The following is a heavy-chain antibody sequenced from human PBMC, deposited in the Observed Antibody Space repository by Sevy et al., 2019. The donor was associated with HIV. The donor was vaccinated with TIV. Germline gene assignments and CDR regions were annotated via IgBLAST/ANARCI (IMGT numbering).Heavy chain of an antibody. V-gene: IGHV3-23*01. CDR2: FGGSGSSA. CDR3: AKDRSKYIPSAGTLDY. CDR1: GFTVSSYG. J-gene: IGHJ4*02. Sequence: GGSLRLSCAASGFTVSSYGMSWVRQAPGKGLKWVSGFGGSGSSAYYADSVKGRFTISRDISKNTLNLQMNSLRVEDTAVYFCAKDRSKYIPSAGTLDYGGQGTLVTVSS. D-gene: IGHD6-13*01.